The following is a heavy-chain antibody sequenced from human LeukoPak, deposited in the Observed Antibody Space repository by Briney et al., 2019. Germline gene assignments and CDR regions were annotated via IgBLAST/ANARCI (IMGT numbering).Heavy chain of an antibody. J-gene: IGHJ4*02. CDR2: LNPNSGDT. CDR3: AGEYCSGGSCHQGFDF. CDR1: GYTFTDYY. Sequence: ASMKVSCKASGYTFTDYYMHWVRQAPGQGLEYMGWLNPNSGDTNHAQIFQGRVTLTRDTSISTAYMELSSLRSDDSAVYYCAGEYCSGGSCHQGFDFWGQGTLVTVSS. V-gene: IGHV1-2*02. D-gene: IGHD2-15*01.